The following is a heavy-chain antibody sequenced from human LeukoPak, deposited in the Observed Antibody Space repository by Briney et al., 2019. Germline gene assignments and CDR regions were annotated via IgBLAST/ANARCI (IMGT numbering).Heavy chain of an antibody. Sequence: GRSLRLSCAASGFTFSSYAMHWVRQAPGKGLEWVALIWFDGGEKKYGDSVKGRFTISRDNSKNTLFLEMISLRAEDTAVYYCAREDLLEMGHAFDIWGQGTMVTVSS. CDR1: GFTFSSYA. CDR2: IWFDGGEK. J-gene: IGHJ3*02. V-gene: IGHV3-33*08. CDR3: AREDLLEMGHAFDI. D-gene: IGHD5-24*01.